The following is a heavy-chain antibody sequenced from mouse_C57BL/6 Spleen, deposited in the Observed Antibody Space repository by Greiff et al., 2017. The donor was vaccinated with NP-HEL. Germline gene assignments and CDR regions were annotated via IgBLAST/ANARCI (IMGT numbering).Heavy chain of an antibody. J-gene: IGHJ3*01. Sequence: VQLQQPGAELVRPGSSVKLSCKASGYTFTSYWMDWVKQRPGQGLEWIGNIYPSDSETHYNQKFKDKATLTVDKSSSTAYMQLSSLTSEDSAVYYCARDYYGRAYWGQGTLVTVSA. CDR3: ARDYYGRAY. V-gene: IGHV1-61*01. D-gene: IGHD1-1*01. CDR1: GYTFTSYW. CDR2: IYPSDSET.